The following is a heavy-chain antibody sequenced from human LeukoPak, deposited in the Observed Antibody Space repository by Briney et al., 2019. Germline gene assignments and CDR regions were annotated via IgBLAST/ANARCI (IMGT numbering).Heavy chain of an antibody. CDR2: ISGSGGST. J-gene: IGHJ6*02. Sequence: GGSLRLSCAASGFTFSSYAMGWVRQAPGKGLEWVSAISGSGGSTYYADSVKGRFTISRDNSKNTLYLQMNSLRAEDTAVYYCAKEQTEYCSGGSCYHQPASYYYYYYGMDVWGQGTTVTVSS. CDR3: AKEQTEYCSGGSCYHQPASYYYYYYGMDV. CDR1: GFTFSSYA. V-gene: IGHV3-23*01. D-gene: IGHD2-15*01.